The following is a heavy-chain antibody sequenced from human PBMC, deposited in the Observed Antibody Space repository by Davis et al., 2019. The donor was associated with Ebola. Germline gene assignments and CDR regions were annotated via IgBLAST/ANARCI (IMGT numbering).Heavy chain of an antibody. Sequence: ASVKVSCKAPEYTFISYSMHWVRQAPGQRLEWMGWINVGNGNTKYSQKFQGRVAITRDTSASTVYMELSSLRSEDTAVYYCARVPGYYSDSNAYAFDIWGQGTRVTVSS. J-gene: IGHJ3*02. CDR1: EYTFISYS. D-gene: IGHD3-22*01. CDR3: ARVPGYYSDSNAYAFDI. CDR2: INVGNGNT. V-gene: IGHV1-3*01.